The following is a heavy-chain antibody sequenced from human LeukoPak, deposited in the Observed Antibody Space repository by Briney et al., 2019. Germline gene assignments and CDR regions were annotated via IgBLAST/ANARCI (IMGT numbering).Heavy chain of an antibody. J-gene: IGHJ3*02. CDR2: ISSSSSYI. V-gene: IGHV3-21*01. CDR3: ARDKMVRGVIIHAFDI. CDR1: GFTFSSYS. D-gene: IGHD3-10*01. Sequence: GGSLRLSCAASGFTFSSYSMDWVRQAPGKGLEWVSSISSSSSYIYYADSVKGRFTISRDNAKNSLYLQMNSLRAEDTAVYYCARDKMVRGVIIHAFDIWGQGTMVTVSS.